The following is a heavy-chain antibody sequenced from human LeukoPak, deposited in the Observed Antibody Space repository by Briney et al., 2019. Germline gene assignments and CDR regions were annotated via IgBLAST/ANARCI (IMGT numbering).Heavy chain of an antibody. D-gene: IGHD3-10*01. V-gene: IGHV3-49*03. Sequence: GGSLRLSCTASGFTFGDYAMSWFRQAAGKGLEWVGLIRSKAYGGTTEYAASVKGRFTISRDDSKSIAYLQMNSLKTEDTAVYYCTRDRGMYYYGSGSVNYWGQGTLVTVSS. J-gene: IGHJ4*02. CDR1: GFTFGDYA. CDR3: TRDRGMYYYGSGSVNY. CDR2: IRSKAYGGTT.